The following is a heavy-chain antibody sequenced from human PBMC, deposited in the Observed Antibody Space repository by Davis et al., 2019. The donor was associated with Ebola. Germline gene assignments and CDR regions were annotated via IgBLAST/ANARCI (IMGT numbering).Heavy chain of an antibody. CDR1: GGSISSSSYY. V-gene: IGHV4-39*01. CDR3: ARGGHTHDY. J-gene: IGHJ4*02. D-gene: IGHD2-15*01. Sequence: PSETLSLTCTVSGGSISSSSYYWGWIRQPPGKGLEWIGSIYYSGSTYYNPSLKSRVTISVDTSKNQFSLKLSSVTAADTAVYYCARGGHTHDYWGQGTLVTVSS. CDR2: IYYSGST.